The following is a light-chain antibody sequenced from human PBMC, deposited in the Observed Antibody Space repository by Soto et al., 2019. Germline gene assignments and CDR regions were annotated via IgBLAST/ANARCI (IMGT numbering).Light chain of an antibody. J-gene: IGLJ3*02. V-gene: IGLV2-14*01. CDR1: SSDVGGYDY. CDR3: SSFTSSSTQV. Sequence: QSALTQPASESGSPGQSITISCTGTSSDVGGYDYVSWYQQHPGRAPKLMIFEVSNRPSGISNRFSGSKSGNTASLTISGLQAEDEADYYCSSFTSSSTQVLGGGTKLTVL. CDR2: EVS.